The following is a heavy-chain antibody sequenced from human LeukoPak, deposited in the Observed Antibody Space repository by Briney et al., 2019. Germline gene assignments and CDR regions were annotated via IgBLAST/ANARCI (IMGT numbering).Heavy chain of an antibody. D-gene: IGHD1-26*01. Sequence: GGSLRLSCVASQFSLGAFAMNWVRQAPGKGLEWISYISASSSATYYAESVKGRFTISRDNAKDSLYLQMNCLRAEDTAVYYCARGVGRVGGTFDLWGQGTLVTVSP. CDR1: QFSLGAFA. J-gene: IGHJ4*02. CDR3: ARGVGRVGGTFDL. V-gene: IGHV3-48*01. CDR2: ISASSSAT.